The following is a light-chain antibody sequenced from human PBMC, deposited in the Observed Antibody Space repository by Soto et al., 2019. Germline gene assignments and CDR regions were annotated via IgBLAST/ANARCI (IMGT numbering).Light chain of an antibody. CDR3: QQYKNWPPIT. V-gene: IGKV3-15*01. Sequence: EIVMTQSPATLSVSPGEKVTLSCGASQSVSSNLAWYQQKPGQAPRLLIYGTSTRATGIPGRFSGSGSGTEFTLTISSLQSEDFAVYYCQQYKNWPPITFGQGTRLEIK. CDR2: GTS. J-gene: IGKJ5*01. CDR1: QSVSSN.